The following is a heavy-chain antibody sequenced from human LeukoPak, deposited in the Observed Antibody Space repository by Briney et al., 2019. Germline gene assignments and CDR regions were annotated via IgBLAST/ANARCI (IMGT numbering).Heavy chain of an antibody. V-gene: IGHV3-23*01. Sequence: GGSLRLSCAASGFTFSSSAMSWVRQAPGKGLEWVSVISNSGGSTYYADSVEGRFTISRDNSKNTLYLQMNSLRAEDTALYYCAKESPYFDYWGQGTLVTVSS. CDR3: AKESPYFDY. CDR2: ISNSGGST. J-gene: IGHJ4*02. CDR1: GFTFSSSA.